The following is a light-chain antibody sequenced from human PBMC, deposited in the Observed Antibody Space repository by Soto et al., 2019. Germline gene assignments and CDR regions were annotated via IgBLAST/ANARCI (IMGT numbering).Light chain of an antibody. Sequence: DIQLTQSPPTLSASVGDRVTITCRASQSIRYYLAWYQQMPGKAPKLLIYGASSLQSGVPSRFSGSGSGTEFTLTISSLQPDDFATYFCQHHHSYSQTFGQGPKADIK. J-gene: IGKJ1*01. V-gene: IGKV1-5*01. CDR3: QHHHSYSQT. CDR2: GAS. CDR1: QSIRYY.